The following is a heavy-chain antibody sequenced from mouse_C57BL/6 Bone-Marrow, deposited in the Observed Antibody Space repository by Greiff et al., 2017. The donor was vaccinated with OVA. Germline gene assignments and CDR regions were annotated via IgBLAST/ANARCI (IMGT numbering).Heavy chain of an antibody. D-gene: IGHD2-3*01. Sequence: QVQLKQPGPELVKPGASVKLSCKASGYTFTSYWMHWVKQRPGQGLEWIGNINPSNGGTNYNEKFKSKATLTVDKSSSTAYMQLSSLTSEDSAVYYCAKLFYDGYPYYFDYWGQGTTLTVSS. CDR1: GYTFTSYW. J-gene: IGHJ2*01. CDR3: AKLFYDGYPYYFDY. V-gene: IGHV1-53*01. CDR2: INPSNGGT.